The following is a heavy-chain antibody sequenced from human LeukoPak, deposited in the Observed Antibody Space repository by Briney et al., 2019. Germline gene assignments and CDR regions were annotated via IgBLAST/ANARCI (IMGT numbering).Heavy chain of an antibody. D-gene: IGHD6-19*01. CDR3: AGAYSSGRSYFDY. V-gene: IGHV4-4*02. CDR2: VSHSETT. CDR1: GASISATNW. Sequence: PSETLSLTCDVSGASISATNWWTWVRLPPGKGLEWIGEVSHSETTNYSPSVKGRVRLSVDRATNQISLKLTSVTAADTAVYFCAGAYSSGRSYFDYWGQGTLVTVSA. J-gene: IGHJ4*02.